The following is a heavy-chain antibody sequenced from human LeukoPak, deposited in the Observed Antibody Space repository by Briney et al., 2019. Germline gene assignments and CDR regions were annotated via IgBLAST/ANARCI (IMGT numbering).Heavy chain of an antibody. V-gene: IGHV1-69*06. J-gene: IGHJ4*02. CDR3: ARTMIVVPYYFDY. D-gene: IGHD3-22*01. Sequence: SVKVSCKASGGTFSSYAISWVRQAPGQGLEWMGGIIPIFGTANYAQKFQGRVTITSDKSTSTAYMELSSLRSEDTAVYYCARTMIVVPYYFDYWGQGTLVTVSS. CDR1: GGTFSSYA. CDR2: IIPIFGTA.